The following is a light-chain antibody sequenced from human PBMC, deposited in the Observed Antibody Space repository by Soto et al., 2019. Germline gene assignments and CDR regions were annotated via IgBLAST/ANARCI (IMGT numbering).Light chain of an antibody. CDR2: DVS. CDR3: SSYTSTNSWV. Sequence: QSALTQSASVSGSPGQSITISCTGTSSDVGGYNYVSWYQQHPGKAPKLIIYDVSNRPSGVSTRFSGSKSGNTASVTISGLQAEDEADYSCSSYTSTNSWVFGGGTKLTVL. CDR1: SSDVGGYNY. J-gene: IGLJ3*02. V-gene: IGLV2-14*01.